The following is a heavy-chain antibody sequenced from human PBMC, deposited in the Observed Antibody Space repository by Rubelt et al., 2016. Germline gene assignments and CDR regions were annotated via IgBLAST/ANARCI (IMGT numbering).Heavy chain of an antibody. Sequence: QVQLVESGGGVVQPGGSLRLSCAASGFTFSSYGMHWVRQAPGKGLEWVAFIRYDGSNKYYADSVKGRFTISRDNSKNTLYLQMNSLRAEATAVYYCAKGGNVVVTARLYYFDYWGQGTLVTVSS. CDR1: GFTFSSYG. J-gene: IGHJ4*02. CDR3: AKGGNVVVTARLYYFDY. CDR2: IRYDGSNK. V-gene: IGHV3-30*02. D-gene: IGHD2-21*02.